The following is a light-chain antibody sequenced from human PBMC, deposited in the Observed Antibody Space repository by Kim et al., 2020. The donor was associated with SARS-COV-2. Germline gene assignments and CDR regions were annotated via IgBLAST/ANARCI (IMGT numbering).Light chain of an antibody. Sequence: QSALTQPPSASGSPGQSVTISCTGTSSDVGGYNFVSWYQQHPGKAPKLIIHEVTKRPSGVPDRFSGSKSGNTASLTVSGLQAEDEADYYCSSYAGTSTYVFGSGTQLTVL. V-gene: IGLV2-8*01. J-gene: IGLJ1*01. CDR2: EVT. CDR1: SSDVGGYNF. CDR3: SSYAGTSTYV.